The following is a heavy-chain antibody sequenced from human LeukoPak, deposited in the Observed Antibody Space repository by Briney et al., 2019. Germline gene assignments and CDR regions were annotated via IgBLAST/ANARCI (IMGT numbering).Heavy chain of an antibody. V-gene: IGHV3-30*03. D-gene: IGHD2-2*01. CDR2: ISYDGSNK. CDR3: VGVAPAAIY. J-gene: IGHJ4*02. Sequence: GRSLRLSCAASGFTFSSYGMHWVRQAPGKGLEWVAVISYDGSNKYYADSVKGRFTISKDNSKNTLYLQMNSLRAEDTAVYYCVGVAPAAIYWGQGTLVTVSS. CDR1: GFTFSSYG.